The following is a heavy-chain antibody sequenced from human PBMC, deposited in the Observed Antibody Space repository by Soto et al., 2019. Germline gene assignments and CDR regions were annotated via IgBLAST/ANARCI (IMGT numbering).Heavy chain of an antibody. D-gene: IGHD1-26*01. CDR2: ISAHNGNT. J-gene: IGHJ4*02. Sequence: QVQLVQSGAEVRKPGASVKVSCKASGYTFTSYGLTWVRQAPGQGLEWMGWISAHNGNTNYAQKLQGRVTMTTDTXXSTAYMELRSRRSDDTAVYYCASSREGGGGRYFDYWGQGTLVTVSS. CDR1: GYTFTSYG. V-gene: IGHV1-18*01. CDR3: ASSREGGGGRYFDY.